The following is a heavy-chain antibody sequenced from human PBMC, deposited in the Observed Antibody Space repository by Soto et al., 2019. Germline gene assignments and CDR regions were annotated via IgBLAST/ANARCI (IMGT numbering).Heavy chain of an antibody. V-gene: IGHV3-48*03. CDR2: IHPSGQPI. D-gene: IGHD3-22*01. Sequence: PGGSLRLSCSVSGFTFSSSEMYWVRQAPGKGLEWISYIHPSGQPIFYADSVKGRFTISRDNANNSLILQMNSLRAEDTAVYYCARGDRRWGQGTMVTVSS. J-gene: IGHJ3*01. CDR1: GFTFSSSE. CDR3: ARGDRR.